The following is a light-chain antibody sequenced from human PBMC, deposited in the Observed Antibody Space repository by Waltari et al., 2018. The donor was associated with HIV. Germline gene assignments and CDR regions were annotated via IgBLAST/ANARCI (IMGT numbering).Light chain of an antibody. CDR1: SSDVGGSKS. Sequence: QSALTQPASVSGSPGQSITISCTGTSSDVGGSKSVSWYQHLPGKAPKLMFYEVTNRPSGVSERFSGSKSGNTASLTSSGLQAEDEADYYCSSYTTDSALVFGAGTKLTVL. CDR2: EVT. J-gene: IGLJ3*02. V-gene: IGLV2-14*01. CDR3: SSYTTDSALV.